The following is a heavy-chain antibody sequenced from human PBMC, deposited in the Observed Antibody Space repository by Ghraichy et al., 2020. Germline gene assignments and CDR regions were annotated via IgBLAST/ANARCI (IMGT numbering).Heavy chain of an antibody. CDR3: ARDIEYWSGHYNGMDV. V-gene: IGHV3-74*01. CDR2: INTDGSTT. Sequence: GGSLRLSCAASGFTFSGYWMHWVRQAPGKGLVWVSRINTDGSTTTYADSVKGRFTISRDNAKNTLYLQMNSLRAEDTAVYYCARDIEYWSGHYNGMDVWGQGTTVTISS. D-gene: IGHD3-3*01. J-gene: IGHJ6*02. CDR1: GFTFSGYW.